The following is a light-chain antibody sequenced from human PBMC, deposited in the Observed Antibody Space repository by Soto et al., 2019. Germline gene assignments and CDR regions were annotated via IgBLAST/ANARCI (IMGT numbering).Light chain of an antibody. V-gene: IGLV1-47*02. CDR2: SNN. Sequence: QSVLTQPPSASGTPGQRVTISCFGSSSNIGSNYVYWYQQLPGTAPKLLIYSNNQRPSGVPDRFSGSKSGTSASLAISGLRSEDEADYYCAAWDDGLTGYVFGTGTKVTVL. CDR3: AAWDDGLTGYV. CDR1: SSNIGSNY. J-gene: IGLJ1*01.